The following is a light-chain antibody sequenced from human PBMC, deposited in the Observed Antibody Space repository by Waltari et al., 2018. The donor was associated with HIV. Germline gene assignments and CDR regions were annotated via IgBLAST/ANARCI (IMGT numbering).Light chain of an antibody. J-gene: IGKJ2*01. CDR2: GAS. CDR3: QEHGRSPPYT. CDR1: QSINNT. V-gene: IGKV3-20*01. Sequence: EIVMTQSPVTLSVSPGERGTLSCRASQSINNTLAWYQHKPGQAPRLLIYGASTRATGIPARFSGSGSGTDFTLTISRLEPEDFAVYYCQEHGRSPPYTFGQGTKLEIK.